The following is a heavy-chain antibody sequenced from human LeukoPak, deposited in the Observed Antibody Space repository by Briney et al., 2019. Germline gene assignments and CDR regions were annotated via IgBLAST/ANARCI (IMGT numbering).Heavy chain of an antibody. Sequence: SETLSLTCTVSGGSISSSSYYWGWIRQPPGKGLEWIGSIYYSGSTYYNPSLKSRVTISVYTSKNQFSLKLSSVTAADTAVYYCAGRGIAAPPPYWYFDLWGRGTLVTVSS. V-gene: IGHV4-39*01. D-gene: IGHD6-6*01. CDR2: IYYSGST. CDR3: AGRGIAAPPPYWYFDL. CDR1: GGSISSSSYY. J-gene: IGHJ2*01.